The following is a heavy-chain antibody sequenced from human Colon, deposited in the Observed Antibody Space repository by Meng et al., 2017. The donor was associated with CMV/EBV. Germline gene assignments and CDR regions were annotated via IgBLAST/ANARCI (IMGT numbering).Heavy chain of an antibody. Sequence: GYTFSSDGISWVRQAPGQGLEWMGWISTYNGNTDYAQKFQGRVTMTTDTLTSTAYMELTSLKSDDTAVFYCARAREVGYSAYDYYDFWGQGTLVTVSS. CDR1: GYTFSSDG. D-gene: IGHD5-12*01. J-gene: IGHJ4*02. CDR2: ISTYNGNT. V-gene: IGHV1-18*01. CDR3: ARAREVGYSAYDYYDF.